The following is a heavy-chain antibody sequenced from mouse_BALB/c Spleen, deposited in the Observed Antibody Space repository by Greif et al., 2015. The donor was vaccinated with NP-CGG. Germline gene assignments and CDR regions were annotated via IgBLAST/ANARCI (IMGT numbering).Heavy chain of an antibody. CDR1: GYTFTSYW. D-gene: IGHD1-1*01. V-gene: IGHV1S127*01. CDR2: IDPSDSYT. CDR3: TIYYYGTSYYFDY. Sequence: QVQLQQSGAELVKPGASVKMSCRASGYTFTSYWMHWVKQRPGQGLEWIGVIDPSDSYTSYNQKFKGKASLTVDTSSSTAYMQLSSLTSEDSAVYYCTIYYYGTSYYFDYWGQGSTLTVSS. J-gene: IGHJ2*01.